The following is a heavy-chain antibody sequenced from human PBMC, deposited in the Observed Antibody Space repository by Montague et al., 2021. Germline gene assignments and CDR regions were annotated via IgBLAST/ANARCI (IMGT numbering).Heavy chain of an antibody. CDR1: GASITSNIYY. CDR2: IYYSGNS. CDR3: ARVFSSWYVGWFDP. V-gene: IGHV4-39*07. Sequence: SETLSLTCTVSGASITSNIYYWGCIRQSPGKGLEWIGSIYYSGNSFYQPSLKSRITMAVDTSKNQFSLKLSSVTAADTAIYYCARVFSSWYVGWFDPWGQGTLVTVSS. D-gene: IGHD6-13*01. J-gene: IGHJ5*02.